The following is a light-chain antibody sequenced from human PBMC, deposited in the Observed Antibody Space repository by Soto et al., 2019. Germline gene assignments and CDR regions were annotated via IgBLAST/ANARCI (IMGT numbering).Light chain of an antibody. V-gene: IGKV3-11*01. Sequence: EIVLTQSPATLSLSPGERATLSCRASRSVTDYLAWYQQKPGQAPRLLIYDASNRATGIPARFSGSGSGTDFTLTISSLEPEDFAVYYCQQRGDWPWTFGQGTKVDIK. J-gene: IGKJ1*01. CDR2: DAS. CDR3: QQRGDWPWT. CDR1: RSVTDY.